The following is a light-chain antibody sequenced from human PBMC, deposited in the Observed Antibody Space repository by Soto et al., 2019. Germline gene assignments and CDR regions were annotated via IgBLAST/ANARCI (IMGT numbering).Light chain of an antibody. CDR3: HQTYGKHRT. Sequence: IQMTQSQSSLSASVGDRVTITCRASQNISKYLNWYQQKLGKAPKLLIYAASSLQSGVPSRFSSSGSGTDFTLSISSLQPEDFATYYCHQTYGKHRTFGQGTKVDI. CDR2: AAS. J-gene: IGKJ1*01. V-gene: IGKV1-39*01. CDR1: QNISKY.